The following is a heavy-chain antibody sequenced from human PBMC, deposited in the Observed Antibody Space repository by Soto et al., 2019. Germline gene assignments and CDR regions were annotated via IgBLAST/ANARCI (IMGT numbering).Heavy chain of an antibody. CDR3: ALRKTGSFFDY. V-gene: IGHV3-23*01. CDR1: GFTFSTYA. Sequence: VGSLRLSCAASGFTFSTYAMSWVRQAPGKGLDWVSSIGASGAGTYYAGSVKGRFTISRDNSKNTLHLQMNNLRAEDTAIYYCALRKTGSFFDYWGQGTLVTVSS. J-gene: IGHJ4*02. D-gene: IGHD1-26*01. CDR2: IGASGAGT.